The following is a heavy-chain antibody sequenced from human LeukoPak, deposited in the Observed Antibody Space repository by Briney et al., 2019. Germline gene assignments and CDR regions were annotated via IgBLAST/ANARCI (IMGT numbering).Heavy chain of an antibody. J-gene: IGHJ4*02. CDR3: ARGREMATIDY. Sequence: ASVKVSCKASGGTFSSYAISWVRQAPGQGLEWVGGIIPIFGTANYAQKFQGRVTITADESTSTAYMELSSLRSEDTAVYYCARGREMATIDYWGQGTLVTVSS. CDR2: IIPIFGTA. CDR1: GGTFSSYA. D-gene: IGHD5-24*01. V-gene: IGHV1-69*13.